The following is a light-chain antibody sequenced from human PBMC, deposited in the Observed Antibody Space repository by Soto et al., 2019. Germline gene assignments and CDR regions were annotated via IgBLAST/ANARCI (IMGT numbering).Light chain of an antibody. CDR2: GAS. CDR3: QQYGSSPLFT. Sequence: EIVLTQSPGTLSLSPGERATLSCRASQSVSSSYLAWYQQKPGQAPRLLIYGASSRATGIPDRFSGSESGTDFTLTISRLEPEDFAVYYCQQYGSSPLFTSGPGTKVDIK. V-gene: IGKV3-20*01. CDR1: QSVSSSY. J-gene: IGKJ3*01.